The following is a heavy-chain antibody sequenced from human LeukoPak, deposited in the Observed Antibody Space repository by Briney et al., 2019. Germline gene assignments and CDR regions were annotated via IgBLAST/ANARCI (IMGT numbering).Heavy chain of an antibody. V-gene: IGHV3-23*01. CDR3: AKGTGDEGYYFDY. D-gene: IGHD7-27*01. CDR2: IRVSYNT. CDR1: GFSFSDYA. J-gene: IGHJ4*02. Sequence: GTSLRLSCAASGFSFSDYAMNWVRQAPGKGLEWVSGIRVSYNTYYADSVKVRFTISRNNSDNTLYLQMSGLRAEDTAVYYCAKGTGDEGYYFDYWGQGTLVTVSS.